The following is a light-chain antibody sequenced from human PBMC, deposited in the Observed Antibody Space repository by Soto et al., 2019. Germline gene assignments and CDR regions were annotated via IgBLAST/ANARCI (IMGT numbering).Light chain of an antibody. V-gene: IGKV3-11*01. J-gene: IGKJ4*01. Sequence: EIMLTQSPVTLSLSPGERATLSCRASQSVSSYLAWYQQKPGQAPRLLIYDASNRATGIPARFSGSGSGTDFTLTISSLEPEDFAVYYCQQRSNWPPALTFGGGTKVEIK. CDR3: QQRSNWPPALT. CDR1: QSVSSY. CDR2: DAS.